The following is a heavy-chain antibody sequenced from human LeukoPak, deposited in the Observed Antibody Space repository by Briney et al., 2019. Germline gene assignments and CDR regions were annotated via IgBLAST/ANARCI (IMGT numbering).Heavy chain of an antibody. CDR3: ARADIVVVPAAYDY. Sequence: SETLSLTCTVSGGSISSYYWSWIRQPPGKGLEWIGYIYYSGSTNYNPSLKSRVTISVDTSKNQFSLKLSSVTAADTAVYYCARADIVVVPAAYDYWGQGTLVTVSS. CDR1: GGSISSYY. J-gene: IGHJ4*02. D-gene: IGHD2-2*01. V-gene: IGHV4-59*01. CDR2: IYYSGST.